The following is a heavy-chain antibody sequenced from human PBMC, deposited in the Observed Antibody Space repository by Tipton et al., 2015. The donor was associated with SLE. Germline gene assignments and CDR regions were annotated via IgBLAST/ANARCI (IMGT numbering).Heavy chain of an antibody. CDR3: ARERIEEYGGKENWIDP. Sequence: TLSLTCAVYGGSFSGYYWSWLRQSPGKGLEWIGEINHSGSTNYNPSLKSRVTISLDRSNNHFSLNLSSVTAADTAVYYCARERIEEYGGKENWIDPWGQGTLVTVSS. CDR1: GGSFSGYY. CDR2: INHSGST. J-gene: IGHJ5*02. D-gene: IGHD4/OR15-4a*01. V-gene: IGHV4-34*01.